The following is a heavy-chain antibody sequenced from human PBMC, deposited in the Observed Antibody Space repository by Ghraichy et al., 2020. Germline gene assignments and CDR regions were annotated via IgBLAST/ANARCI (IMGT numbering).Heavy chain of an antibody. V-gene: IGHV1-8*01. D-gene: IGHD3-10*01. CDR1: GYTFTSYD. CDR3: ARGPPYDYTMVRGVMLYGMDV. CDR2: MNPNSGNT. J-gene: IGHJ6*02. Sequence: ASVKVSCKASGYTFTSYDINWVRQATGQGFEWMGWMNPNSGNTGYAQKFQGRVTMTRNTSISTAYMELSSLRSEDTAVYYCARGPPYDYTMVRGVMLYGMDVWGQGTTVTVSS.